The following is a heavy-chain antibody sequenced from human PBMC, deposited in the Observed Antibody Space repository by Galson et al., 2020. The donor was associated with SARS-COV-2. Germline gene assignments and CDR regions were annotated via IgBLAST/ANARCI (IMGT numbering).Heavy chain of an antibody. CDR3: ARLAASGDYGAY. CDR1: GYSISSDYY. V-gene: IGHV4-38-2*01. D-gene: IGHD4-17*01. Sequence: SETLSLTCAVSGYSISSDYYWGCIRQPPGKRLEWIWSIHHSGSTYYNPSLKSRVTISVDTSKNQFSLKLSSVTAADTAVYYCARLAASGDYGAYWGQGTLVTVSS. J-gene: IGHJ4*02. CDR2: IHHSGST.